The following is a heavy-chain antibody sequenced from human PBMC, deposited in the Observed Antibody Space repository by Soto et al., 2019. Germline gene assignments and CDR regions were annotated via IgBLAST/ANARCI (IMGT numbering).Heavy chain of an antibody. V-gene: IGHV1-58*01. CDR2: IVVGSGNT. J-gene: IGHJ6*02. CDR1: GFTFTSYA. Sequence: GASVKVSCKASGFTFTSYAVQWVRQARGQRLEWIGWIVVGSGNTNYAQKFQERVTITRDMSTSTAYMELSSLRSEDTAVHYCAADTYSSSLLKNYYYYGMDVWGQGTTVTVSS. D-gene: IGHD6-13*01. CDR3: AADTYSSSLLKNYYYYGMDV.